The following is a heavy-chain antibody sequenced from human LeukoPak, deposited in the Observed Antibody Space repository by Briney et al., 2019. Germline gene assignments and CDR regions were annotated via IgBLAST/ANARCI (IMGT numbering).Heavy chain of an antibody. V-gene: IGHV4-39*01. CDR3: ARNYDSSGYYLLFDY. Sequence: SETLSLTCTVSGGSISSSSYYWGWIRQPPGKGLEWIGSIYYSGSTYYNPSLKSRVTISVDTSKNQFSLKLSSVTAADTAVYYCARNYDSSGYYLLFDYWGQGTLVTVSS. D-gene: IGHD3-22*01. CDR2: IYYSGST. J-gene: IGHJ4*02. CDR1: GGSISSSSYY.